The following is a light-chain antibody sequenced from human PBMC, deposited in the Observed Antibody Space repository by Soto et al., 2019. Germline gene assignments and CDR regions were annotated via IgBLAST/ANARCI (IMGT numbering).Light chain of an antibody. V-gene: IGLV1-44*01. CDR2: SND. CDR1: SSNMGSNT. CDR3: AAWDHSLNGYV. Sequence: QRVLTQPPSAPGNRGQRDTTSCFGSSSNMGSNTVNWYQQLPGAAPKLLIYSNDRRPSGVPDRFSGSKSGSSASLAISGLQSEDEADYYGAAWDHSLNGYVFGTGTKVTVL. J-gene: IGLJ1*01.